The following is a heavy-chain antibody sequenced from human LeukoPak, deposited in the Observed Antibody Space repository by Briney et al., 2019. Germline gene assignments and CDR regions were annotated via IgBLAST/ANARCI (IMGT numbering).Heavy chain of an antibody. D-gene: IGHD5-24*01. J-gene: IGHJ4*02. Sequence: AGGSLRLSCAATGFTFSSYSMTWVRQTPGKGLEWVSSISSGSSYIYYADSVKGRFTISGDNAKNSLYLQMNSLRAEDTAVYYCARDFRTQLDGYSPPYHFDYWGQGTLVTVSS. CDR1: GFTFSSYS. CDR3: ARDFRTQLDGYSPPYHFDY. CDR2: ISSGSSYI. V-gene: IGHV3-21*01.